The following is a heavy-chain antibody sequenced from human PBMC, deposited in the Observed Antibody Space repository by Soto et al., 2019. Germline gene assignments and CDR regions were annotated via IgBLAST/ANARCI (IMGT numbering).Heavy chain of an antibody. Sequence: PSETLSLTCTVSGGSISSGGYYWSWIRQHPGKGLEWIGYIYYSGSTYYNPSLKSRVTISVDTSKNQFSLKLSSVTAADTAVYYCARVVSGQQLVKGYFDYWGQGTLVTVSS. CDR3: ARVVSGQQLVKGYFDY. J-gene: IGHJ4*02. CDR1: GGSISSGGYY. D-gene: IGHD6-13*01. V-gene: IGHV4-31*03. CDR2: IYYSGST.